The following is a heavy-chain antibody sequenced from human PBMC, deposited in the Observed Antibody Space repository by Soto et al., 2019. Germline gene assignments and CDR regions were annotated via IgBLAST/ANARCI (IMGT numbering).Heavy chain of an antibody. CDR1: GYTFTGYY. Sequence: ASVKVSCKASGYTFTGYYIHWVRQAPGQGLEWMRWINPNSGGTDYAQKFQGWVTMTRDTSISTAYMELSRLRSDDTAVYYCATSKNYYYDTSGPDAFDVWGQGTMVTVSS. CDR3: ATSKNYYYDTSGPDAFDV. D-gene: IGHD3-22*01. J-gene: IGHJ3*01. V-gene: IGHV1-2*04. CDR2: INPNSGGT.